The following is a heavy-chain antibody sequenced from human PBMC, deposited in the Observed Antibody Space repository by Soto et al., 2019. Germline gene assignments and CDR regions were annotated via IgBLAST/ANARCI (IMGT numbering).Heavy chain of an antibody. CDR1: GGTFSTYP. CDR2: IIPLFGTT. V-gene: IGHV1-69*01. Sequence: QVQLVQSGAEVRMPGSSVKVSCKASGGTFSTYPINWVRQAPGQGLEWMGGIIPLFGTTNYAQKFKGRVTITADESTSTAYMELSSLRAEDAAVYYCARGATHGSSWYFGFDPWGQGTLVIVSS. J-gene: IGHJ5*02. CDR3: ARGATHGSSWYFGFDP. D-gene: IGHD6-13*01.